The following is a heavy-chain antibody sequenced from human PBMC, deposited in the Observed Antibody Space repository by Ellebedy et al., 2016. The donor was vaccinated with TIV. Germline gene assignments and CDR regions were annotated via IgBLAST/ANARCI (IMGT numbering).Heavy chain of an antibody. V-gene: IGHV4-39*01. Sequence: SETLSLTXTVSGGSISSSSYYWGWIRQPPGKGLEWIGSIYYSGSTYYNPSLKSRVTISVDTSKNQFSLKLSSVTAADTAVYYCARQHYDFWSGALLGSMDVWGQGTTVTVSS. CDR1: GGSISSSSYY. J-gene: IGHJ6*02. CDR3: ARQHYDFWSGALLGSMDV. CDR2: IYYSGST. D-gene: IGHD3-3*01.